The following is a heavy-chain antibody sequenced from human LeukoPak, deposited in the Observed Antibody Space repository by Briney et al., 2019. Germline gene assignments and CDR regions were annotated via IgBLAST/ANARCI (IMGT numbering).Heavy chain of an antibody. V-gene: IGHV3-23*01. CDR2: ISGSGGST. D-gene: IGHD3-9*01. CDR3: ARGGHFDWLLNHFDY. Sequence: GGSLRLSCAASGFTFSSYAMSWVRQAPGKGLEWVSAISGSGGSTYYADSVKGRFTISRDNSKNTLYLQMNSLRAEDTAVYYCARGGHFDWLLNHFDYWGQGTLVTVSS. CDR1: GFTFSSYA. J-gene: IGHJ4*02.